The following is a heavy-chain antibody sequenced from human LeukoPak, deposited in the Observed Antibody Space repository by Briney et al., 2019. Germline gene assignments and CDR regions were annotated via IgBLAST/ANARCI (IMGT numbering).Heavy chain of an antibody. V-gene: IGHV3-23*01. D-gene: IGHD6-19*01. J-gene: IGHJ4*02. CDR2: ISGGGSA. CDR3: AKDSYSSGWSTSPFDY. CDR1: GFTFSSCG. Sequence: PGGSLRLSCAASGFTFSSCGMNWVRQAPGKGLEWVSAISGGGSAYYADSVKGRFTIPRDNSKNTLYLQMNSLRAEDTAVYYCAKDSYSSGWSTSPFDYWGQGTLVTVSS.